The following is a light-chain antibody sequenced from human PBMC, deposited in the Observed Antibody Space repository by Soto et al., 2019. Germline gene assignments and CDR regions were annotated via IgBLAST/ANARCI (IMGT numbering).Light chain of an antibody. J-gene: IGLJ1*01. CDR3: QSYDISLHNYV. CDR2: GDN. Sequence: QSLLTQPPSVSGAPGQRDSISGTGSTSNISPPYDVHWYQHLPGTAPKLLIYGDNNRPSGVPDRFSGFKSGTSASLAITRLQAEDEADYYCQSYDISLHNYVFGTGTKVTVL. CDR1: TSNISPPYD. V-gene: IGLV1-40*01.